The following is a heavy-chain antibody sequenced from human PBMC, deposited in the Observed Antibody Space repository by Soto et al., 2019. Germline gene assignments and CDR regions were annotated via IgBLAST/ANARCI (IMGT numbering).Heavy chain of an antibody. CDR1: GFTFSSYW. D-gene: IGHD3-10*01. J-gene: IGHJ4*02. V-gene: IGHV3-74*01. CDR3: ARGGYYYGSGSYFDY. Sequence: GGSLRLSCAASGFTFSSYWMHWVRQAPGKGLVWVSRINSDGSSTSYADSVKGRFTISRDNAKNTLYLQMNSLRAEDTAVYYCARGGYYYGSGSYFDYWGQGTLVTVSS. CDR2: INSDGSST.